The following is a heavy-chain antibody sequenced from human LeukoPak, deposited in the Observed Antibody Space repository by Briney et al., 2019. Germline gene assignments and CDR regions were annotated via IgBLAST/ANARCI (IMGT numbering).Heavy chain of an antibody. Sequence: GGPLRLSCVASGFAVSSKYMSWIRQAPGKGLEWVSTVSTGGAATYYADSVKGRFTISRDNSENTLYLQMNSLRAEDTAVYYCAKKGYAGSGTYSYYFDYWGQGTLVTVSS. V-gene: IGHV3-23*01. CDR2: VSTGGAAT. D-gene: IGHD3-10*01. CDR1: GFAVSSKY. CDR3: AKKGYAGSGTYSYYFDY. J-gene: IGHJ4*02.